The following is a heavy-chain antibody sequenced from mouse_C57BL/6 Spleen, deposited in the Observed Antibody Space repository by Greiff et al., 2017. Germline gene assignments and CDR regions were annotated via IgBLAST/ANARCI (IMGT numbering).Heavy chain of an antibody. V-gene: IGHV5-16*01. Sequence: EVMLVESEGGLVQPGSSMKLSCTASGFTFSDYYMAWVRQVPEKGLEWVANINYDGSSTYYLDSLKSRFIISRDNAKNILYLQMSSLKSEDTATYYCARGIYYDYAYAMDYWGQGTSVTVSS. CDR1: GFTFSDYY. D-gene: IGHD2-4*01. CDR3: ARGIYYDYAYAMDY. CDR2: INYDGSST. J-gene: IGHJ4*01.